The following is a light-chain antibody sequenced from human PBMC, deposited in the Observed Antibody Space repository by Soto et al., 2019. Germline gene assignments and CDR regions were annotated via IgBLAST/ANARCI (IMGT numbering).Light chain of an antibody. CDR3: QQYHSSPLT. V-gene: IGKV3-20*01. CDR2: GAS. J-gene: IGKJ4*01. Sequence: EIVFTQSPGTLSLSPCEGSTLSGRASKSVSGSHLAWYQQRPGQAPRLLISGASSRATGIPDRFSGSGSGADFTLTITRLEPEDFAVYYCQQYHSSPLTFGGGTKVDIK. CDR1: KSVSGSH.